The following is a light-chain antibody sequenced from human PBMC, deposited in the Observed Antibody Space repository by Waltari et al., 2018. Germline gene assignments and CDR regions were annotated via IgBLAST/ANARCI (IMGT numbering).Light chain of an antibody. CDR2: GAS. V-gene: IGKV3-15*01. CDR3: QQYNNWPPWT. Sequence: EIVMTQSPATLSASPGERVTLSCRASPSVRNNLVWYQQQPGQAPRLLIYGASTRVTGIPARFSGSGSGTEFTFTISSLQSEDFAVYYCQQYNNWPPWTFDQGTKVEIK. J-gene: IGKJ1*01. CDR1: PSVRNN.